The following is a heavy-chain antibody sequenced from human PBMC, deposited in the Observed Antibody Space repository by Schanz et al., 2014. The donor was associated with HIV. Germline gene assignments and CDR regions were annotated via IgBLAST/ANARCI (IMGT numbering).Heavy chain of an antibody. Sequence: VQLRGSGPGLVKPSQTLSLTCSVSGGAIGSGDYYWSWIRQSPGKGLEWIAEVNHSGDTNYNPSLKSRVTISVDTSKNQFSLKLDSVTAADTAVYYCARAKWPPRSRHFDFWGQGNLVTVSS. V-gene: IGHV4-30-4*08. J-gene: IGHJ4*02. CDR2: VNHSGDT. D-gene: IGHD6-13*01. CDR1: GGAIGSGDYY. CDR3: ARAKWPPRSRHFDF.